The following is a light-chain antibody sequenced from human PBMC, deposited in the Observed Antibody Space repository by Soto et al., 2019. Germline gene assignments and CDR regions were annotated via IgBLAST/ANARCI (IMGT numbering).Light chain of an antibody. Sequence: DIQMTQSPSSLSASVGDRVTITCRASQSITNYLNWYQQKPGKAPKLLIYAASSFQSGVPSRFRGRGSWTDFTLTMSSLQPEDFATDDDRENNSTPLAFGQGTKVDI. V-gene: IGKV1-39*01. CDR3: RENNSTPLA. CDR1: QSITNY. J-gene: IGKJ2*01. CDR2: AAS.